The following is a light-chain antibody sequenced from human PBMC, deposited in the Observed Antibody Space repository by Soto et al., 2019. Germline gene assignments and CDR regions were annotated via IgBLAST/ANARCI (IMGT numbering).Light chain of an antibody. CDR3: QQYNNWPTWT. Sequence: EIVLTQSPGTLSLSPGDEATLSCKASQAVTSKFLALYQQKPGQAPRLLIYGASTRATGIPARFSGSGSGTEFTLTISSLQSEDFALYYCQQYNNWPTWTFGQGTKVDIK. J-gene: IGKJ1*01. CDR1: QAVTSKF. V-gene: IGKV3-15*01. CDR2: GAS.